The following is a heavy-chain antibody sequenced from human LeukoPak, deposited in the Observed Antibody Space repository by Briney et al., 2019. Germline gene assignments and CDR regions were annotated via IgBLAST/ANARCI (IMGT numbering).Heavy chain of an antibody. CDR2: ISSGSSII. CDR3: ARGPRWYFDY. D-gene: IGHD4-23*01. J-gene: IGHJ4*02. Sequence: GGSLRLSCAASRFTFSNYGVNWVRQAPGKGLEWVSYISSGSSIIYYADSVKGRFTISRDNDKNSLYLQMNSLRAEDTAVYYCARGPRWYFDYWGQGTLVTVSS. CDR1: RFTFSNYG. V-gene: IGHV3-48*01.